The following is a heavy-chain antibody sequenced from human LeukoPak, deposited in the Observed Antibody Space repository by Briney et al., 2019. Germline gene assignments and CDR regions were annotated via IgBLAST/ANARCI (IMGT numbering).Heavy chain of an antibody. V-gene: IGHV3-23*01. CDR1: RFSFSSYA. CDR3: AKRSGYTTGWFFDF. CDR2: ISGSGDNT. Sequence: GGSLRLSCAASRFSFSSYAMSWVRQAPGKGLEWVSSISGSGDNTYYAESVKGRFTISRDNSKHTLFLQMNSLRAEDTAVFYCAKRSGYTTGWFFDFWGQGTLVTVSS. D-gene: IGHD6-19*01. J-gene: IGHJ4*02.